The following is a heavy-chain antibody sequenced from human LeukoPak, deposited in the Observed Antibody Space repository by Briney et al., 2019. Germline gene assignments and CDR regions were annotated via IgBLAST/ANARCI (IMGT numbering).Heavy chain of an antibody. D-gene: IGHD3-10*01. J-gene: IGHJ6*03. CDR2: INAGNGNT. CDR3: AREGITMVRGTNYYYYYMDV. CDR1: GYTFTSYD. Sequence: GASVKVSCKASGYTFTSYDINRVRQATGQGLEWMGWINAGNGNTKYSQEFQGRVTITRDTSASTAYMELSSLRSEDMAVYYCAREGITMVRGTNYYYYYMDVWGKGTTVTVSS. V-gene: IGHV1-3*03.